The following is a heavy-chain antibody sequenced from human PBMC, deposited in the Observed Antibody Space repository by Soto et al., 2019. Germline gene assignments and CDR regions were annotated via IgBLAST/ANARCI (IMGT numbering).Heavy chain of an antibody. CDR3: TTGPIIFREX. Sequence: CLRLSWSACVSTFYGYAMSWVRQAQGKGLEWVSSITSSGGSTYFADSVKGRFTISRDNSKNTLYLQLNSLRAEDTARYYCTTGPIIFREXWRQGTQV. D-gene: IGHD3-9*01. J-gene: IGHJ1*01. CDR1: VSTFYGYA. V-gene: IGHV3-23*01. CDR2: ITSSGGST.